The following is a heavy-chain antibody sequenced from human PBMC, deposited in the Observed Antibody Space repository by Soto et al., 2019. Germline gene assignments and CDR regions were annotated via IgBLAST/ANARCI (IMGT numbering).Heavy chain of an antibody. J-gene: IGHJ4*02. V-gene: IGHV3-30-3*01. CDR3: ARVLAGTGTVDY. Sequence: SLRLSCAASGFTFSSYAMHWVRQAPGKGLEWVAVISYDGSNKYYADSVKGRFTISIDNSKNTLYLQMNSLRAEDTAVYYCARVLAGTGTVDYWGQGTLVTVSS. D-gene: IGHD6-13*01. CDR1: GFTFSSYA. CDR2: ISYDGSNK.